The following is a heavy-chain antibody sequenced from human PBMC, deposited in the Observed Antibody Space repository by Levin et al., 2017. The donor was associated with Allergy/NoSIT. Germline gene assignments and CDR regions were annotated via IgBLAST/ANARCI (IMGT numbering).Heavy chain of an antibody. CDR3: ATGSQWLIDIQLNYNSHGMDV. D-gene: IGHD6-19*01. Sequence: ASVKVSCKVSGYTLTQLSMQWVRQTPGKGLEWLGGFDPGDGEAIYAQKFQGRLTMTEDISTDTAYMELSSLTSEDTAVYFCATGSQWLIDIQLNYNSHGMDVWGQGTTVTVSS. CDR1: GYTLTQLS. J-gene: IGHJ6*02. CDR2: FDPGDGEA. V-gene: IGHV1-24*01.